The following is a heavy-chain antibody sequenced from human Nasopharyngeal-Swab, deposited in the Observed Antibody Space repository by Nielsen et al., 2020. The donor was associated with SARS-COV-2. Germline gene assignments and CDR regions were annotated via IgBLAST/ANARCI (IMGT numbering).Heavy chain of an antibody. D-gene: IGHD3-10*01. CDR2: ISYDGSNK. J-gene: IGHJ3*02. CDR3: ARDITMVRGVIPAGAFDI. Sequence: GGSLRLSCAASGFTFSSYGMHWVRPAPGKGLEWVAVISYDGSNKYYADSVKGRFTISRDNSKNTLYLQMNSLRAEDTAVYYCARDITMVRGVIPAGAFDIWGQGTMVTVSS. V-gene: IGHV3-30*03. CDR1: GFTFSSYG.